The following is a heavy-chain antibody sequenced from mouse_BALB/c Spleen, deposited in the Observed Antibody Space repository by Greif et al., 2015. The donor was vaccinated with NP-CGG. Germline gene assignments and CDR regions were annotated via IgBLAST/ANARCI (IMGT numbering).Heavy chain of an antibody. CDR3: ARFRGFDY. CDR1: GFTFSSYG. CDR2: ISSGGSYT. J-gene: IGHJ2*01. Sequence: EVMLVESGGDLVKPGGSLKLSCAASGFTFSSYGMSWVRQTPDKRLEWVATISSGGSYTYYPDSVKGRFTISRDNAKNTLYPQMSSLKSENTAMYYCARFRGFDYWGQGTTLTVSS. V-gene: IGHV5-6*01. D-gene: IGHD3-3*01.